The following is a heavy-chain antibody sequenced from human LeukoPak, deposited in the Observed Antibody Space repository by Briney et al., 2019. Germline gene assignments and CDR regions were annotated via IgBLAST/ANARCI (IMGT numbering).Heavy chain of an antibody. CDR3: AHYCSGGSCYGYNWFDP. V-gene: IGHV2-5*02. Sequence: SGPTLVKPTQTLTLTCTFSGFSLSTSEVGVGWIRQPPGKALEWLALIYWDDDKRYSPSLKSRLTITKDTSKNQVVLTMTNMDPVDTATYYCAHYCSGGSCYGYNWFDPWGQGTLVSVSS. J-gene: IGHJ5*02. CDR1: GFSLSTSEVG. CDR2: IYWDDDK. D-gene: IGHD2-15*01.